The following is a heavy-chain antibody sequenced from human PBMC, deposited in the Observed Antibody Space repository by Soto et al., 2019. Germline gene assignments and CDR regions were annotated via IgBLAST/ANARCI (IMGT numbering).Heavy chain of an antibody. Sequence: SETLSLTCTVSGGSISSCDYYWSWIRQPPVKGLEWIGYIYYSGSTYYNPSLKSRVTISVDTSKNQFSLKLSSVTAADTAVYYCARDWPPGYCSGGSCYQDDAFDIWGQGTMVNVSS. CDR1: GGSISSCDYY. J-gene: IGHJ3*02. CDR2: IYYSGST. V-gene: IGHV4-30-4*01. CDR3: ARDWPPGYCSGGSCYQDDAFDI. D-gene: IGHD2-15*01.